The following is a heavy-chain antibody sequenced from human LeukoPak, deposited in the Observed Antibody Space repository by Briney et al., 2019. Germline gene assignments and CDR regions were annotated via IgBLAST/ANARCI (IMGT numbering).Heavy chain of an antibody. Sequence: PSETLSLTCTVSGGSVSSGSYYWSWIRQPPGKGLEWIGYIYYSGSTNYNPSLKSRVTISVDTSKNQFSLKLSSVTAADTAVYYCASYVWGSYFGPKRFDYWGQGTLVTVSS. CDR1: GGSVSSGSYY. V-gene: IGHV4-61*01. D-gene: IGHD3-16*01. J-gene: IGHJ4*02. CDR3: ASYVWGSYFGPKRFDY. CDR2: IYYSGST.